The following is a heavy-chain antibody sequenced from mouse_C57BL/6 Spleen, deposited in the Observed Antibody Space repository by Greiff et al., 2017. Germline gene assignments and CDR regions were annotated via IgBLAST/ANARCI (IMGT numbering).Heavy chain of an antibody. CDR1: GYTFTSYW. Sequence: QVQLQQPGAELVKPGASVKMSCKASGYTFTSYWITWVKQRPGQGLEWIGDIYPGSGSTNYNEKFKSKATLTVDTSSSTAYMQLSSLTSEDSAVYYCARFLAYYGNHYWYFDVWGTGTTVTVSS. J-gene: IGHJ1*03. CDR2: IYPGSGST. D-gene: IGHD2-10*01. CDR3: ARFLAYYGNHYWYFDV. V-gene: IGHV1-55*01.